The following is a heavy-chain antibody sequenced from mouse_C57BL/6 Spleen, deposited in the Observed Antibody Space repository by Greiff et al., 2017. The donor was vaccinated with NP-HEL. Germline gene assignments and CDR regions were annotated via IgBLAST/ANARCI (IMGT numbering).Heavy chain of an antibody. V-gene: IGHV1-52*01. CDR2: IDPSDSET. CDR1: GYTFTSYW. J-gene: IGHJ3*01. CDR3: ASSLLRAWLAY. Sequence: VQLQQSGAELVRPGSSVKLSCKASGYTFTSYWMHWVKQRPIQGLEWIGNIDPSDSETHYNQKFKDKATLTVDKSSSTAYMQLSSLTSEDSAVYYCASSLLRAWLAYGGIGTLVTVSA. D-gene: IGHD6-2*01.